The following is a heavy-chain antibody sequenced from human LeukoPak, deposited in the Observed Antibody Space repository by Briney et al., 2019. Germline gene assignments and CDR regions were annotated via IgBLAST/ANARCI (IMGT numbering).Heavy chain of an antibody. D-gene: IGHD4-17*01. CDR3: AKGTVSDY. V-gene: IGHV3-30*18. J-gene: IGHJ4*02. CDR1: GFTFSSYG. Sequence: GGSLRLSCAASGFTFSSYGMHWVRKAPGKGLEWVAVISYDGSNKYYADSVKGRFTISRDNSKNTLYLQMNSLRAEDTAVYYCAKGTVSDYWGQGTLVTVSS. CDR2: ISYDGSNK.